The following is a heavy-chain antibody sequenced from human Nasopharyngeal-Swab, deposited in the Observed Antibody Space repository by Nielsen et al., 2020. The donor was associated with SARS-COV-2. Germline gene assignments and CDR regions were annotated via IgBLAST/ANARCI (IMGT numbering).Heavy chain of an antibody. J-gene: IGHJ6*02. D-gene: IGHD2-2*01. CDR2: ISVYNGNT. V-gene: IGHV1-18*01. CDR1: GYTFTSFG. Sequence: ASVKVSCKASGYTFTSFGISWVRQAPGQGLEWMGWISVYNGNTNYAQKFQGRVTMTTDTSTTTAYMELRSLRSDDTAVYYCARDSIGRGYCGSTSCYDLFGNYYYYGMDVWGQGTTVTVSS. CDR3: ARDSIGRGYCGSTSCYDLFGNYYYYGMDV.